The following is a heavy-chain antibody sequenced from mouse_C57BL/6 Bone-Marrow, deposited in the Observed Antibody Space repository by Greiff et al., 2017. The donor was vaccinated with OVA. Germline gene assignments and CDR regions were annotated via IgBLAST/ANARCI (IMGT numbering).Heavy chain of an antibody. V-gene: IGHV2-2*01. CDR1: GFSLTSYG. D-gene: IGHD1-1*01. CDR2: IWSGGST. CDR3: ARGITTGFAY. Sequence: VQLQQSGPGLVQPSQSLSITCTVSGFSLTSYGVHWVRQSPGKGLEWLGVIWSGGSTDYNAAFISRLSISKDNSKSQVFCKMNSLQADDTAIYYCARGITTGFAYWGQGTLVTVSA. J-gene: IGHJ3*01.